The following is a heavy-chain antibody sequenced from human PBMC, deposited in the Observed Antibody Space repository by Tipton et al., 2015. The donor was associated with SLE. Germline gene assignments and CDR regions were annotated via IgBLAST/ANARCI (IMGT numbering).Heavy chain of an antibody. D-gene: IGHD1-20*01. V-gene: IGHV4-39*01. CDR1: GGSISSSSYY. CDR2: IYYSGST. J-gene: IGHJ5*02. CDR3: ARLLILTGSWFDP. Sequence: LRLSCTVSGGSISSSSYYWGWIRQPPGKGLEWIGSIYYSGSTYYNPSLKSRVTISVDTSKNQFSLKLSSVTAADTAVYYCARLLILTGSWFDPWGQGTLVTVSS.